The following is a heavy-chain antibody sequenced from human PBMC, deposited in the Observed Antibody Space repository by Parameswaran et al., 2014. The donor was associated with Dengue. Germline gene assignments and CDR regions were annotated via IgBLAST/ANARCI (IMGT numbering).Heavy chain of an antibody. V-gene: IGHV4-34*01. Sequence: RWIRQPPGKGLEWIGEINHSGSTNYNPSLKSRVTISVDTSKNQFSLKLSSVTAADTAVYYCSGAAAPKYCSSTSCYTHYYYGMDVWGQGTTVTVSS. CDR2: INHSGST. CDR3: SGAAAPKYCSSTSCYTHYYYGMDV. J-gene: IGHJ6*02. D-gene: IGHD2-2*02.